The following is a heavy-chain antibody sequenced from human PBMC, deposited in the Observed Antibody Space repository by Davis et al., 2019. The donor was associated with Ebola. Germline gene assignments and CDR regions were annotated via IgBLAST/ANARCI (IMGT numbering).Heavy chain of an antibody. CDR3: ARASDTTGYFPQY. D-gene: IGHD2/OR15-2a*01. CDR2: ISHDGSNK. J-gene: IGHJ4*02. Sequence: GGSLRLSCAASGFTFSNYAMNWVRQAPGKGLEWVAVISHDGSNKYYADSVMGRFTISRDNSKNTLYLQVNSVRADDTAVYYCARASDTTGYFPQYWGQGTLVVVSS. V-gene: IGHV3-30-3*01. CDR1: GFTFSNYA.